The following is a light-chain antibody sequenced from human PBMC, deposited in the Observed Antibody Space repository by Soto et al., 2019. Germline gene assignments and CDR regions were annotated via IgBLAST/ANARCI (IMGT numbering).Light chain of an antibody. CDR1: QSVSSN. V-gene: IGKV3-20*01. Sequence: EIVMTQSPATLSVSSGERATLSCRASQSVSSNLAWYQQKPGQAPRLLIYGASTRATGIPDRFSGSGSGTDFTLTISRLEPEDFAVYYCQQYGSSPWTFGQGTKVDNK. J-gene: IGKJ1*01. CDR2: GAS. CDR3: QQYGSSPWT.